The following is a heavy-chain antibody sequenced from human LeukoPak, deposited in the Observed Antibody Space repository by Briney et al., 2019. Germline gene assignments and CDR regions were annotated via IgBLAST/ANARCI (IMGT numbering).Heavy chain of an antibody. V-gene: IGHV4-4*09. CDR2: IYTSGST. D-gene: IGHD6-6*01. CDR3: ARLDYSSSSPFGY. CDR1: GGSISSYY. J-gene: IGHJ4*02. Sequence: SETLSLTCTVSGGSISSYYWSWIRQPAGKGLEWIGDIYTSGSTNYNPSLRSRVTISVDTSKNQFSLKLSSVTAADTAVYYCARLDYSSSSPFGYWGQGTLVTVSS.